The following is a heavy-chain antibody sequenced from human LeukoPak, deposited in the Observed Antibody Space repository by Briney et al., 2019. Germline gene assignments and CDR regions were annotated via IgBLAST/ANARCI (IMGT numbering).Heavy chain of an antibody. J-gene: IGHJ4*02. Sequence: SETLPLTCTVSGTSITSYYWNWIRQAPGQGPEWIGYGHYSGSTKYNPPLKSRVTVSVDTSKNQFSLRLRSVTAADTAVYFCAKWASDNRAFDLWGQGTLVTVSS. CDR2: GHYSGST. CDR3: AKWASDNRAFDL. CDR1: GTSITSYY. V-gene: IGHV4-59*08. D-gene: IGHD2-8*01.